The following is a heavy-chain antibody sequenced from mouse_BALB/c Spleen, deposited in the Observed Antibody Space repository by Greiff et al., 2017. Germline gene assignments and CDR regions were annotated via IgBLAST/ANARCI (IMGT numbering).Heavy chain of an antibody. D-gene: IGHD2-4*01. V-gene: IGHV5-6-2*01. J-gene: IGHJ3*01. CDR1: GFTFSSYY. Sequence: EVQVVESGGGLVKLGGSLKLSCAASGFTFSSYYMSWVRQTPEKRLELVAAINSNGGSTYYPDTVKGRFTISRDNAKNTLYLQMSSLKSEDTALYYCARRDYEGSWFAYWGQGTLVTVSA. CDR3: ARRDYEGSWFAY. CDR2: INSNGGST.